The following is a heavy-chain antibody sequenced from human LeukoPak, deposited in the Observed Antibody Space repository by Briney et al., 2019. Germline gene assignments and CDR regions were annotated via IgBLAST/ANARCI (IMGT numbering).Heavy chain of an antibody. CDR2: IYSGGST. V-gene: IGHV3-66*01. Sequence: GGSLRLSCAASGFTVSSNYMSWVRQAPGKGLEWVSVIYSGGSTYYADSVKGRFTISRDNSKNTLYLQMNSLRAEDTAVYYCAREGSYYYDSSGQSSDYWGQGTLVTVSS. CDR3: AREGSYYYDSSGQSSDY. D-gene: IGHD3-22*01. J-gene: IGHJ4*02. CDR1: GFTVSSNY.